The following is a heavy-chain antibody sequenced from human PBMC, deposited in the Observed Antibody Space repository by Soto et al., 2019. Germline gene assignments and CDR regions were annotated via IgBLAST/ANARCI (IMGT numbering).Heavy chain of an antibody. CDR2: IYYSGTT. V-gene: IGHV4-39*01. Sequence: SETLSLTCTVSGDSITSNSYFWAWIRQPPGKGLEWIGSIYYSGTTYYNPSLKSRVTISVDRSKNQFSLKLSSVTAAETAVYYCARHFSVEYFDYWGQGDLVTVX. D-gene: IGHD6-6*01. CDR3: ARHFSVEYFDY. CDR1: GDSITSNSYF. J-gene: IGHJ4*02.